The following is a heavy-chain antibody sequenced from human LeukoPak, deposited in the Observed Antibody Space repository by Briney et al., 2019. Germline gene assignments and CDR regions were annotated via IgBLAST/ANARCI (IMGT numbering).Heavy chain of an antibody. CDR1: GGSFNDYY. V-gene: IGHV4-34*01. Sequence: SETLSLTCDVSGGSFNDYYWSWIRQPPGKGLEWIGEIRHSGSTNYNPSLKSRVTMSVDTSKNQFSLKLSSVTAADTAVYYCARRGSWSYYYAMDVWGQGTTVAVSS. D-gene: IGHD6-13*01. CDR2: IRHSGST. CDR3: ARRGSWSYYYAMDV. J-gene: IGHJ6*02.